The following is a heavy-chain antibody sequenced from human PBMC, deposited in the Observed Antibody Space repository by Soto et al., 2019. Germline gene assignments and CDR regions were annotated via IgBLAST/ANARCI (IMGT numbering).Heavy chain of an antibody. CDR3: ARGFPSAPYYYDSSGYYSAKGSDYFAY. J-gene: IGHJ4*02. Sequence: PSETLSLTCAVYGGSFSGYYWSWIRQPPGKGLEWIGEINHSGSTNYNPSLKSRVTISVDTSKNQFSLKLSSVTAADTAVYYCARGFPSAPYYYDSSGYYSAKGSDYFAYWGQRTLVTVSS. CDR1: GGSFSGYY. D-gene: IGHD3-22*01. CDR2: INHSGST. V-gene: IGHV4-34*01.